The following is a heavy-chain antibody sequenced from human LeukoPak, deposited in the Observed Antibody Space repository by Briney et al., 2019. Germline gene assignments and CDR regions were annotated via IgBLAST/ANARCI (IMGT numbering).Heavy chain of an antibody. CDR1: GGTFSSYA. V-gene: IGHV1-69*04. CDR2: IIPIVGIA. J-gene: IGHJ3*02. Sequence: VASVKVSCKASGGTFSSYAISWVRQAPGQGLEWMGRIIPIVGIANYAQKLQGRVTITADKSTSTAYMELSSLRSEDTAVYYCARLDAFDIWGQGTMVTVSS. CDR3: ARLDAFDI.